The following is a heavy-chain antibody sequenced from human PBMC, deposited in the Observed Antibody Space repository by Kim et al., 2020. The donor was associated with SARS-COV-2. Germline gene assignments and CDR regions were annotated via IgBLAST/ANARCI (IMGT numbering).Heavy chain of an antibody. V-gene: IGHV1-3*01. D-gene: IGHD3-22*01. Sequence: ASVKVSCKASGYTFTSYAMHWVRQAPGQRLEWMGWINAGNGNTKYSQKFQGRVTITRDTSASTAYMELSSLRSEDTAVYYCARCIVYYDSSGYYYVDYYFHYWGQGTLVTVSS. CDR3: ARCIVYYDSSGYYYVDYYFHY. J-gene: IGHJ4*02. CDR2: INAGNGNT. CDR1: GYTFTSYA.